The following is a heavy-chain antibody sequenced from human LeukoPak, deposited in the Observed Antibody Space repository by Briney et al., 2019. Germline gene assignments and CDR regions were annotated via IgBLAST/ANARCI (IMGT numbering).Heavy chain of an antibody. D-gene: IGHD2-2*03. CDR2: INWNSDRI. V-gene: IGHV3-9*01. CDR3: ARALGWIDSSAYYFDY. Sequence: GGSLRLSCAASGFTFDDYAKHWVRQAPGKGLEWVSGINWNSDRIGYADSVKGRFIISRDNAKKSLYLHMNSLRGEDTALYFCARALGWIDSSAYYFDYWGQGTLVTVSS. J-gene: IGHJ4*02. CDR1: GFTFDDYA.